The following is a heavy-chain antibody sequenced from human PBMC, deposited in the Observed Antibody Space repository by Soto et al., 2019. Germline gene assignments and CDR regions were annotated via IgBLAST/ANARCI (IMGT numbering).Heavy chain of an antibody. V-gene: IGHV1-18*01. J-gene: IGHJ5*02. CDR1: GYTFTSYG. Sequence: ASVKVSCKASGYTFTSYGISWVRQAPGQGLEWMGWIGAYNGNTNYAQKLQGRVTMTTDTSTSTAYMELRSLRSDDTAVYYCARENYDILTGYPSSRWFDPWGQGTLVTVSS. D-gene: IGHD3-9*01. CDR2: IGAYNGNT. CDR3: ARENYDILTGYPSSRWFDP.